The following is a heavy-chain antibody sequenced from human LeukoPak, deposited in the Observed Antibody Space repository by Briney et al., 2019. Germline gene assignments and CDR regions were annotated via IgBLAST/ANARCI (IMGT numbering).Heavy chain of an antibody. CDR2: IKQDGSEK. V-gene: IGHV3-7*01. Sequence: PGGSLRLSCAASGFTFSAYWMSWVRQAPGKGLEWVANIKQDGSEKYYVDSVKGRFTISRDNAKNSLYLQMNSLRAEDTAVYYCARSLLWFGEGQQDLFDYWGQGTLVTVSS. D-gene: IGHD3-10*01. CDR1: GFTFSAYW. CDR3: ARSLLWFGEGQQDLFDY. J-gene: IGHJ4*02.